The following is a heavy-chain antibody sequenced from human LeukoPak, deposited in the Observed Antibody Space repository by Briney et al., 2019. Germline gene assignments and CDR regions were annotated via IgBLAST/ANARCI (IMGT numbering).Heavy chain of an antibody. J-gene: IGHJ4*02. CDR2: ISGSGGST. CDR1: GFTFSSYA. CDR3: AKTVKRYCGGDCSVDY. Sequence: PGGSLRLSCAASGFTFSSYAMSWVRQAPGKGLEWVSAISGSGGSTYYADSVKGRFTFSRDNSKNTLYLQMNSLRAEDTAVYYCAKTVKRYCGGDCSVDYWGQGTLVTVSS. D-gene: IGHD2-21*02. V-gene: IGHV3-23*01.